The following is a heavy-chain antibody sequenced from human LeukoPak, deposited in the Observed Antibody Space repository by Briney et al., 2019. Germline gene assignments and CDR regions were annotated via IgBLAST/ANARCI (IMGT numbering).Heavy chain of an antibody. CDR1: GYSFSPYA. CDR2: ISGSGDNT. CDR3: AKPLQRLLLWFGELSV. V-gene: IGHV3-23*01. D-gene: IGHD3-10*01. Sequence: PGGSLRLSCAASGYSFSPYAMTWVRQAPGKGLEWVSAISGSGDNTYYADSVKGRFTISRDNSKNTLYLQMNSLRAEDTAVYYCAKPLQRLLLWFGELSVWGQGTLVTVSS. J-gene: IGHJ4*02.